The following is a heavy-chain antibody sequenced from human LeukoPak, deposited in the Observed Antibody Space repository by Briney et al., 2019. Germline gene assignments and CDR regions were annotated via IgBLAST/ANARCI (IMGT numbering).Heavy chain of an antibody. CDR1: GGYIATSSYY. CDR3: ASVRGSVGGYSYHNGMDV. D-gene: IGHD5-18*01. CDR2: AFYSGNT. Sequence: SETLSLTCTVSGGYIATSSYYWSWIRQPPGKGLEWIGSAFYSGNTYYNPSLKSRVTISVDTSKNQFSLKLSSVTAADTAVYYCASVRGSVGGYSYHNGMDVWGQGTTVTVSS. J-gene: IGHJ6*02. V-gene: IGHV4-39*07.